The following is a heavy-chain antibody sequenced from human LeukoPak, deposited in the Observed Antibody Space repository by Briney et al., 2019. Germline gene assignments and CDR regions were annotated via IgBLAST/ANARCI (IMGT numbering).Heavy chain of an antibody. CDR2: IKSKTDGGTT. Sequence: GGSLRLSCAASGFTFSNAWMSWVRQAPGKGRECVGRIKSKTDGGTTDYAAPVKGRFTISRDDSKNTLYLQMNSLKTEDTAVYYCTTGIVGATEPYYYYYYGMDVWGQGTTVTVSS. D-gene: IGHD1-26*01. CDR3: TTGIVGATEPYYYYYYGMDV. CDR1: GFTFSNAW. V-gene: IGHV3-15*01. J-gene: IGHJ6*02.